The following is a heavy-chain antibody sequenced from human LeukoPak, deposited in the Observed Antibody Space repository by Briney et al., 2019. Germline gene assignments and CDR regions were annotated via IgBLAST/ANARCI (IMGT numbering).Heavy chain of an antibody. D-gene: IGHD7-27*01. CDR2: IYSTGST. Sequence: SQTLSLTCTVSGGSISSGGYYWSWIRQPPGKGLEWIGSIYSTGSTYYNPSLKSRVTMSVATSKNQFSLKLSSVTAADTAVYYCARDSGHFDYWGQGALVTVSS. J-gene: IGHJ4*02. CDR1: GGSISSGGYY. V-gene: IGHV4-30-2*03. CDR3: ARDSGHFDY.